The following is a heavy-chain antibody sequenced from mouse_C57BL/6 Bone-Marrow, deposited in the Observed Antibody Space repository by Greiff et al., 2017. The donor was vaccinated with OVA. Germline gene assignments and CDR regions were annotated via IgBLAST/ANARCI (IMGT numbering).Heavy chain of an antibody. J-gene: IGHJ4*01. D-gene: IGHD3-2*02. CDR1: GYTFTSYW. Sequence: VQLQQPGAELVRPGTSVKLSCKASGYTFTSYWMHWVKQRPGQGLEWIGVIDPSDSYTNYNQKFKGKATLTVDTSSSTAYMQLSSLTSEDSAVYYCARRLDSSGYYYAMDYWGQGTSVTVSS. CDR3: ARRLDSSGYYYAMDY. CDR2: IDPSDSYT. V-gene: IGHV1-59*01.